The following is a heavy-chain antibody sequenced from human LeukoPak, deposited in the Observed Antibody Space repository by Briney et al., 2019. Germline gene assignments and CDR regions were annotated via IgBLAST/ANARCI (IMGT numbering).Heavy chain of an antibody. V-gene: IGHV3-9*01. J-gene: IGHJ4*02. D-gene: IGHD3-16*01. CDR2: ISWNSGSI. CDR1: GFNFDDYA. CDR3: VTPHPLRGSFDY. Sequence: PGGSLRLSCAASGFNFDDYAMHWVRQAPGKGLEWVSGISWNSGSIGYADSVKGRFTISRDNAKNSLYLQMNSLRAEDTALYYCVTPHPLRGSFDYWGQGTLVTVSS.